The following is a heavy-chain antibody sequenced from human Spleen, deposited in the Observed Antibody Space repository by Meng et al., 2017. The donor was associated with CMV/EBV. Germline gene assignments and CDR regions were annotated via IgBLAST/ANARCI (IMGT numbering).Heavy chain of an antibody. CDR3: AKDIDSSSSFDAFDV. CDR2: IWYDGSNK. V-gene: IGHV3-30*02. D-gene: IGHD6-13*01. Sequence: GGSLRLSCAASGFTFSSYGMHWVRQAPGKGLEWVAVIWYDGSNKYYADSVKGRFTISRDSSKNTLYLQMNSLRAEDTALYYCAKDIDSSSSFDAFDVWGQGTMVTVSS. J-gene: IGHJ3*01. CDR1: GFTFSSYG.